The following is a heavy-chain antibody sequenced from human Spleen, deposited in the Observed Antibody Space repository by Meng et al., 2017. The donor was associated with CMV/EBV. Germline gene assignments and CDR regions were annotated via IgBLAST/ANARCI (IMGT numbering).Heavy chain of an antibody. J-gene: IGHJ4*02. CDR1: GFTFSSYS. V-gene: IGHV3-30-3*01. CDR3: ASPEEDIVVVPAALDD. D-gene: IGHD2-2*01. Sequence: GESLKISCAASGFTFSSYSMHWVRQAPGKGLEWVAVISYDGSNKYDAAAVKGRFTITRDNSKNTLYRQMNSLGAEDTAVYYCASPEEDIVVVPAALDDWGQGTLVTVSS. CDR2: ISYDGSNK.